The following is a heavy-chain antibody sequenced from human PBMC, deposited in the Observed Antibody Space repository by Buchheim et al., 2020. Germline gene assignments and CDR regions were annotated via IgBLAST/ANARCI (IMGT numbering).Heavy chain of an antibody. CDR1: GGSISSGDYY. V-gene: IGHV4-30-4*01. CDR3: ARGADRGASSPFDY. CDR2: INHSGST. D-gene: IGHD6-19*01. J-gene: IGHJ4*02. Sequence: QVQLQESGPGLVKPLQTLSLTCTVSGGSISSGDYYWSWIRQPPGKGLEWIGEINHSGSTNYNPSLKSRVTISVDTSKNQFSLKLSSVTAADTAVYYCARGADRGASSPFDYWGQGTL.